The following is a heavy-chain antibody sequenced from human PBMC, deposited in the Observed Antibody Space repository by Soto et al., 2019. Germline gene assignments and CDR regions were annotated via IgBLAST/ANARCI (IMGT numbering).Heavy chain of an antibody. Sequence: EVQLVESGGGLVKPGGSLRLSCAASGFPFSYACISWVRQAPGEGLECVARIKSETDGGTTDYAAPVEGRFTISRHDSNNTMDLQMNNLKTEDTAVYYWTTYDYIWGNSRIRWAYWGKCTLVTVSS. D-gene: IGHD3-16*02. CDR1: GFPFSYAC. V-gene: IGHV3-15*01. J-gene: IGHJ1*01. CDR2: IKSETDGGTT. CDR3: TTYDYIWGNSRIRWAY.